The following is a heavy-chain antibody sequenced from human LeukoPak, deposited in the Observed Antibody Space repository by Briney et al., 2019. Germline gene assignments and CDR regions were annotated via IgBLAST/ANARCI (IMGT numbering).Heavy chain of an antibody. CDR2: ISPSGDIR. CDR1: EFIVSINY. J-gene: IGHJ5*02. CDR3: ARDAPYSSGWNWFDP. D-gene: IGHD6-19*01. V-gene: IGHV3-66*01. Sequence: GGSLRLSCAASEFIVSINYMTWVRQAPGKGLEWVSGISPSGDIRYYADSVKGRFTISRDNSKNTLYLQMNSLRTEDTAVYYCARDAPYSSGWNWFDPWGQGTLVTVSS.